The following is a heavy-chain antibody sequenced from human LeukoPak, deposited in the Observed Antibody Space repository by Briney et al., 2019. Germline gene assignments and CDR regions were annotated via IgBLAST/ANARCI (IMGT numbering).Heavy chain of an antibody. CDR1: GYTFTGYY. CDR3: ARDQHYDILTGYYHIEEGFDP. J-gene: IGHJ5*02. D-gene: IGHD3-9*01. Sequence: GASVKVSCKASGYTFTGYYMHWVRQAPGQGLEWMGWINPNSGGTNYAQKFQGRVTMTRDTSISTAYMELSRLRSDDTAVYYCARDQHYDILTGYYHIEEGFDPWGQGTLVTVSS. V-gene: IGHV1-2*02. CDR2: INPNSGGT.